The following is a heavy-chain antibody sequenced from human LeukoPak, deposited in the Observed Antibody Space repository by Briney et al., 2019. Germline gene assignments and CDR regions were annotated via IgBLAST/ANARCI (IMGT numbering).Heavy chain of an antibody. CDR1: GASISSYF. CDR2: IYTSGST. V-gene: IGHV4-4*07. CDR3: ARKDGDY. Sequence: SETLSLTRTVSGASISSYFWTWIRQPAGKGLEWIGRIYTSGSTDYNPSLESRVTMSLDTSRNQFSLKLSTVTAADTAVYYCARKDGDYWGQGTLVTVSS. J-gene: IGHJ4*02.